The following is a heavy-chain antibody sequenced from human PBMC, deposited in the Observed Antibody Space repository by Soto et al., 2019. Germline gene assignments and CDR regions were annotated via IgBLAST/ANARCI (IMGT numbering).Heavy chain of an antibody. V-gene: IGHV4-59*01. D-gene: IGHD5-12*01. CDR1: GGSISSYY. CDR3: ARVERRPQYRGYAYRVDY. J-gene: IGHJ4*02. CDR2: IYYSGST. Sequence: TSETLSLTCTLSGGSISSYYWSWIRQPPGKGLEWIGYIYYSGSTNYNTPLKSRVTISVDTSKNQFSLKLSSVTAADTAAYYCARVERRPQYRGYAYRVDYWGQVTLVTVSS.